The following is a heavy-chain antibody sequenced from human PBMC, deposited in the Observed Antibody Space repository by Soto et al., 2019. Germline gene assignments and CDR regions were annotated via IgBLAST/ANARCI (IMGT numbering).Heavy chain of an antibody. CDR2: IYSGGST. CDR1: GFTVSSNY. Sequence: GGSLRLSCAASGFTVSSNYMSWVRQAPGKGLEWVSVIYSGGSTYYADSVKGRFTISRDNSKNTLYLQMNSLRAEDTSVYSCARGICSSTSCYYFDYWGQGTLVTVSS. CDR3: ARGICSSTSCYYFDY. J-gene: IGHJ4*02. V-gene: IGHV3-66*02. D-gene: IGHD2-2*01.